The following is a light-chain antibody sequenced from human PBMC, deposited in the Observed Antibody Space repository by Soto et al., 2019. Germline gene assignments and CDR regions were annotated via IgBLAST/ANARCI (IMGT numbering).Light chain of an antibody. J-gene: IGKJ1*01. CDR1: QTISAN. V-gene: IGKV3-15*01. CDR2: GAS. Sequence: IVMTQSPATLSVSPGERATLSCRASQTISANLAWYQQRPGQAPRLLIYGASTRATGIPARFSGSGSGTEFTLTISSLQSEDFGVYFCQQYKDWPTTFGQGTKVDIK. CDR3: QQYKDWPTT.